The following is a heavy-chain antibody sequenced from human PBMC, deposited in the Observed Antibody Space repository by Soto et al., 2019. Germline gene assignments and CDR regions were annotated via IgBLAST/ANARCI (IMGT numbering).Heavy chain of an antibody. V-gene: IGHV4-34*01. CDR3: ARGLRASFGVRLSYSYYGMDV. CDR1: GGSFSGYY. Sequence: QVQLQQWGAGLLKPSETLSLTCAVYGGSFSGYYWSWIRQPPGKGLEWIGEINHSGSTNYNPSLKSLVTISVDTSKNQFSLNLSSVTAADTAVYYCARGLRASFGVRLSYSYYGMDVWGQGTTVTVSS. D-gene: IGHD3-10*01. CDR2: INHSGST. J-gene: IGHJ6*02.